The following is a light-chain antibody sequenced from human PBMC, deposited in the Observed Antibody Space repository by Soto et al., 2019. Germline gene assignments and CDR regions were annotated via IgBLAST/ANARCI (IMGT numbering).Light chain of an antibody. Sequence: QSALTQPPSVSGAPGQRVTISCTGSSSNIGAGYDVYWYQQLPGTAPKLLIYGNSNRPSGVPDRFSGSKSGTSASLAITGLQAEDEADYYCQSYDSSLSAFYVFGTGTKLTVL. V-gene: IGLV1-40*01. CDR3: QSYDSSLSAFYV. CDR2: GNS. J-gene: IGLJ1*01. CDR1: SSNIGAGYD.